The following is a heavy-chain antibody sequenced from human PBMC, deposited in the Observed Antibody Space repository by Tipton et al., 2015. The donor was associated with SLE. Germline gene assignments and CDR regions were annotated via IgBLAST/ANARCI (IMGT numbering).Heavy chain of an antibody. D-gene: IGHD6-6*01. CDR3: ARDLRLYSGSPGGLDWYFDL. CDR2: IFYSGST. CDR1: GGSITSSTYY. V-gene: IGHV4-61*01. J-gene: IGHJ2*01. Sequence: TLSLTCTVSGGSITSSTYYWSWIRQPPGKGLEWIGYIFYSGSTNYNPSLKSRVTISVDTSKTHFSLKLSSVTAADTAVYYCARDLRLYSGSPGGLDWYFDLWGRGTLVTVSS.